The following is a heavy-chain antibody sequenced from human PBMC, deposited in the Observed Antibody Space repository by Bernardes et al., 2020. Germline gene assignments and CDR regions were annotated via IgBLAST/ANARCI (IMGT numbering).Heavy chain of an antibody. CDR2: IKQDGSEK. Sequence: VGSLRLSCAASGFTFSSYWMSWVRQAPGKGLEWVANIKQDGSEKYYVDSVKGRFTISRDNAKNSLYLQMNSLRAEDTAVYYCAKQGGVVAASYYYYYGMDVWGKGTTVTVSS. CDR1: GFTFSSYW. D-gene: IGHD2-15*01. CDR3: AKQGGVVAASYYYYYGMDV. J-gene: IGHJ6*04. V-gene: IGHV3-7*01.